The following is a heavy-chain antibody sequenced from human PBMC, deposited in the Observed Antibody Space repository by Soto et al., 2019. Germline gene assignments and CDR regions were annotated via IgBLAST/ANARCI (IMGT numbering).Heavy chain of an antibody. CDR3: ARELAAAGSFDY. Sequence: GGSLRLSCAASGFAFSRYEMNWVRQAPGKGLEWISYISTSGSTIYYADSVKGRFTISRDNAKNSLYLQMNSLRAEDTAVYYCARELAAAGSFDYWGQGTLVTVSS. CDR1: GFAFSRYE. D-gene: IGHD6-13*01. V-gene: IGHV3-48*03. CDR2: ISTSGSTI. J-gene: IGHJ4*02.